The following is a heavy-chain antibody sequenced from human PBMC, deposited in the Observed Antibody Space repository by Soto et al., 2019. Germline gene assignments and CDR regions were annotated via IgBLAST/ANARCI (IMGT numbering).Heavy chain of an antibody. J-gene: IGHJ6*02. CDR1: GFTFSSYG. CDR2: IWYDGSNK. V-gene: IGHV3-33*01. Sequence: QVQLVESGGGVVQPGRSLRLSCAASGFTFSSYGMHWVRQAPGKGLEWVAVIWYDGSNKYYADSVKGRFTISRDNSKNTLYLQMNSLRAEDTAVYYCARDEGLGVKYYYYGMAVWGQGTTVTVSS. D-gene: IGHD3-10*01. CDR3: ARDEGLGVKYYYYGMAV.